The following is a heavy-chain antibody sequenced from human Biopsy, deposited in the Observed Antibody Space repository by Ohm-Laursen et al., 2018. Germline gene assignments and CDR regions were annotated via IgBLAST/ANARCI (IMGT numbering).Heavy chain of an antibody. J-gene: IGHJ5*02. CDR1: GGTFSNYG. CDR3: ARVDPPPFYYGSGSSNWFDP. Sequence: ESSVKVSCKAPGGTFSNYGANWVRQATGQGLEWMGWMNPDSGNTGYAQNFQGRVTMTRNTSISTAYMELSSLKSEDTAVYFCARVDPPPFYYGSGSSNWFDPWGQGTLVTVSS. V-gene: IGHV1-8*02. CDR2: MNPDSGNT. D-gene: IGHD3-10*01.